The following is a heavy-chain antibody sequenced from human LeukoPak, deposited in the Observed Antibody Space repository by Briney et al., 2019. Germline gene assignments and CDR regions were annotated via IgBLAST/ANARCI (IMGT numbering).Heavy chain of an antibody. CDR3: ARVVDDFSSTPDAFDI. D-gene: IGHD3-3*01. J-gene: IGHJ3*02. CDR1: GVSFSGYC. Sequence: SETLSLTCAVYGVSFSGYCWSWIRQPPGKGLEWIGEINHSESTNYNPSLKSRVTISVDTSKNQFSLKLSSVTAADTAVYYCARVVDDFSSTPDAFDIWGQGTMVTVSS. V-gene: IGHV4-34*01. CDR2: INHSEST.